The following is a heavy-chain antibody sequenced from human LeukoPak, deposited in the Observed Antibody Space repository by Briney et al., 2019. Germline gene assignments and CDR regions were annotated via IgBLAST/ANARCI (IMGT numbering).Heavy chain of an antibody. J-gene: IGHJ3*02. D-gene: IGHD3-22*01. CDR1: GFTFSSYE. CDR3: ARGGSSTSPRGYYYDSSSYYWNAFDI. CDR2: ISTSGTFI. V-gene: IGHV3-48*03. Sequence: GGSLRLSCAASGFTFSSYEMNLVRQAPGKGLEWVSYISTSGTFIYYADSVKGRFTISRDNAKNSLYLQMNSLRAEDTAVYYCARGGSSTSPRGYYYDSSSYYWNAFDIWGQGTMVTVSS.